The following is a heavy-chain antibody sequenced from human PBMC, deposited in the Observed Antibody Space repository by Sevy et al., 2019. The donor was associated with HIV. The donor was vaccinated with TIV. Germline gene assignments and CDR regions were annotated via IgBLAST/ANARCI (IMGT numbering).Heavy chain of an antibody. CDR2: ISGSGGCP. V-gene: IGHV3-23*01. D-gene: IGHD3-16*01. CDR1: GFTFSSYA. CDR3: AKDLIVAVGEAFDI. Sequence: GGSLRLSCVASGFTFSSYAMNWVRQAPGKGLEWVSSISGSGGCPYYAVSVKGRFTISRDNAKNMLYLQMNSLRAEDTAIYYCAKDLIVAVGEAFDIWGQGTMVTVSS. J-gene: IGHJ3*02.